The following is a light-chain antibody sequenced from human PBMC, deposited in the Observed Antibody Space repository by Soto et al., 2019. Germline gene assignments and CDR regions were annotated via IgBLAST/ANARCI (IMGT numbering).Light chain of an antibody. Sequence: QSALTQPASVSGSPGQSITISCTGTTSDLGGYNYVSWYQPHPGKVPKLMIYEVSNRPSGVSNRFSGSKSGNTASLTISGLQAEDESAYYCFSYTTSSAPYVSGTGTKGTVL. J-gene: IGLJ1*01. CDR1: TSDLGGYNY. V-gene: IGLV2-14*01. CDR3: FSYTTSSAPYV. CDR2: EVS.